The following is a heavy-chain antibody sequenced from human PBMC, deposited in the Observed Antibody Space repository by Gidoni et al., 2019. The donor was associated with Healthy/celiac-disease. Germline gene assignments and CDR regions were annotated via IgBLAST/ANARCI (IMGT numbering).Heavy chain of an antibody. CDR1: GFTLSSYS. V-gene: IGHV3-48*01. Sequence: EVQLVESGGGLVQPGGSLRLSCAASGFTLSSYSMNWVRQAPGKGLEWVSYISSSSSTIYYADSVKGRFTISRDNAKNSLYLQMNSLRAEDTAVYYCARDSVNCSGGSCYSPNFDYWGQGTLVTVSS. CDR3: ARDSVNCSGGSCYSPNFDY. J-gene: IGHJ4*02. D-gene: IGHD2-15*01. CDR2: ISSSSSTI.